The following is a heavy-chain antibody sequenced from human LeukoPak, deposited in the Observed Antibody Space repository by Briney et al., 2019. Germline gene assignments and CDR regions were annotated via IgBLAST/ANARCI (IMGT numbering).Heavy chain of an antibody. Sequence: GGSLRLSCAASGFTFDDYAVHWVRQAPGKGLEWVSGISWNSGNIGYADSVKGRFTISRDNAKNSLYLQMNSLRAEDTALYYCAKINGDGLDYWGQGTLVTVSS. CDR2: ISWNSGNI. J-gene: IGHJ4*02. V-gene: IGHV3-9*01. CDR3: AKINGDGLDY. CDR1: GFTFDDYA. D-gene: IGHD2-8*01.